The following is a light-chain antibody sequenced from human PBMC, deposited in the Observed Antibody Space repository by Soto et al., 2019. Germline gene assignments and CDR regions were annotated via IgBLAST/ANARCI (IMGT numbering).Light chain of an antibody. J-gene: IGLJ1*01. CDR1: KNDIGVYDF. CDR2: EVV. CDR3: KSYDGTNTYV. V-gene: IGLV2-8*01. Sequence: QAVLTQRPSASGSPGQSVTISCTGTKNDIGVYDFVSWYQHHPGKAPRLIIYEVVQRPSGVPDRFSGSKSGNTASLTVSGLQDADEADYFCKSYDGTNTYVFASATKVTVL.